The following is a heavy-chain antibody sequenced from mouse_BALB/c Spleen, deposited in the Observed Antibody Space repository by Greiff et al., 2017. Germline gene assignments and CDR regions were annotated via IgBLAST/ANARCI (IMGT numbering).Heavy chain of an antibody. CDR3: TRRGFLYYYAMDY. J-gene: IGHJ4*01. CDR2: IRLKSNNYAT. V-gene: IGHV6-6*02. D-gene: IGHD6-5*01. Sequence: EVKLVESGGGLVQPGGSMKLSCVASGFTFSNYWMNWVRQSPEKGLEWVAEIRLKSNNYATHYAESVKGRFTISRDDSKSSVYLQMNNLRAEDTGIYYCTRRGFLYYYAMDYWGQGTSVTVSS. CDR1: GFTFSNYW.